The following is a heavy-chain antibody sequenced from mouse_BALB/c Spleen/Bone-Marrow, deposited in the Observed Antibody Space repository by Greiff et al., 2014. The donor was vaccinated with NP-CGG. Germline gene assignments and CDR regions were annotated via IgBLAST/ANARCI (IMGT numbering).Heavy chain of an antibody. Sequence: EVKLMESGGGLVQPGGSLRLSCATSGFTFTDYYMSWVRQPPGKALEWLGFIRNKANGYTTEYSASVKDRFTISRDNSQSILYLQMNTLRAEDSATYYCAREGVYYGNPYWYFDVWGAGTTVTVSS. CDR1: GFTFTDYY. CDR2: IRNKANGYTT. V-gene: IGHV7-3*02. D-gene: IGHD2-1*01. CDR3: AREGVYYGNPYWYFDV. J-gene: IGHJ1*01.